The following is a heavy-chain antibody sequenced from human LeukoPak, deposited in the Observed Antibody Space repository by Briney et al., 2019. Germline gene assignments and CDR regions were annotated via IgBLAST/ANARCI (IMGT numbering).Heavy chain of an antibody. CDR1: GSTFSNTW. V-gene: IGHV3-74*01. CDR3: AQSPVIVAAATIDY. CDR2: INSDGSST. D-gene: IGHD6-13*01. Sequence: GGSLRFSCAAPGSTFSNTWMHWVRQAPGKGLVWVSRINSDGSSTSYADSVKGRFTISRDNAKNTLYLQMNSLRAEETAVYYCAQSPVIVAAATIDYWGQGTLVTVSS. J-gene: IGHJ4*02.